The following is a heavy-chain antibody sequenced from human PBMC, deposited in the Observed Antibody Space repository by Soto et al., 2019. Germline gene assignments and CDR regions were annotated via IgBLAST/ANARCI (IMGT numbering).Heavy chain of an antibody. CDR2: ISYDGSNK. CDR1: GFTFSSYG. V-gene: IGHV3-30*18. Sequence: QVQLVESGGGVVQPGRSLRLSCAASGFTFSSYGMHWVRQAPGKGLERVAVISYDGSNKYYADSVKGRFTISRDNSKNTLYLQMNSLRAEDTAVYYCAKDHEYSSSWRKPYKYYYYYYGMDVWGQGTTVTVSS. J-gene: IGHJ6*02. CDR3: AKDHEYSSSWRKPYKYYYYYYGMDV. D-gene: IGHD6-13*01.